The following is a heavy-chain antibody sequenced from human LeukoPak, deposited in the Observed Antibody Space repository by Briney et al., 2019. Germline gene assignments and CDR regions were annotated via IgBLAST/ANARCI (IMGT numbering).Heavy chain of an antibody. CDR2: IRYDGSNK. CDR3: ARVADGKGYPFNY. J-gene: IGHJ4*02. Sequence: GGSLRLSCAASGFTFSSYGMHWVRQAPGKGLEWVAFIRYDGSNKYCADSVKGRFTISRDNSKNTLYLQMNSLRAEDTAVYYCARVADGKGYPFNYWGQGILVTVSS. V-gene: IGHV3-30*02. D-gene: IGHD5-18*01. CDR1: GFTFSSYG.